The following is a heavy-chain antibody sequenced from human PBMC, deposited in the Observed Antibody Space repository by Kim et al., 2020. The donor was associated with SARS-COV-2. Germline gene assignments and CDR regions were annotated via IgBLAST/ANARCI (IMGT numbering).Heavy chain of an antibody. CDR3: ARGDSSGWSRYYYYGMDV. J-gene: IGHJ6*02. D-gene: IGHD6-19*01. V-gene: IGHV3-11*01. CDR2: ISSSGSTI. Sequence: GGSLRLSCAASGFTFSDYYMSWIRQAPGKGLEWVSYISSSGSTIYYADSVKGRFTISRDNAKNSLYLQMNSLRAEDTAVYYCARGDSSGWSRYYYYGMDVWGQGTTVTVSS. CDR1: GFTFSDYY.